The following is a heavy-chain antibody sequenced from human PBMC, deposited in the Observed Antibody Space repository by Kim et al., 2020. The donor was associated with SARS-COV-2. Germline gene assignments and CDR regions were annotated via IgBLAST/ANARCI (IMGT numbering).Heavy chain of an antibody. CDR3: ARLYRFAYWYFDL. V-gene: IGHV3-11*01. CDR2: ISTNGDTI. CDR1: GFTFSDYY. J-gene: IGHJ2*01. D-gene: IGHD2-21*01. Sequence: GGSLRLSCGASGFTFSDYYMSWIRQAPGKGLEWVSYISTNGDTIYYADSVEGRFTISRDNVKNSLYLQMSSLRAEDTAVYYCARLYRFAYWYFDLWGRGTLVTVSS.